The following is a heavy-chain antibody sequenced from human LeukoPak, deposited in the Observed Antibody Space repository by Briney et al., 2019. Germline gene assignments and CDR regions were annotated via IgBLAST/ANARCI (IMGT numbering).Heavy chain of an antibody. Sequence: SGTLSLTCAVSGYSIGSGYYWGWIRQPPGKGLEWIGSIYHSGSTYYNPSLKSRVTISVDTSKNQFSLKLSSVTAADTAVYYCAREVYYYGSGSYRERIGHFQHWGQGTLVTVSS. CDR3: AREVYYYGSGSYRERIGHFQH. J-gene: IGHJ1*01. D-gene: IGHD3-10*01. CDR2: IYHSGST. CDR1: GYSIGSGYY. V-gene: IGHV4-38-2*02.